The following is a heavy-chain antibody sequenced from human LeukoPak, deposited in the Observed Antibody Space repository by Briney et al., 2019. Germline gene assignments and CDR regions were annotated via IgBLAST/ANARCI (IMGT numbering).Heavy chain of an antibody. J-gene: IGHJ4*02. CDR3: APTQGDTAMATGY. Sequence: GASVKVSCKASGGTFSSYAIGWVRQAPGQGLEWMGGIIPIFGTANYAQKFQGRVTITADESTSTAYMELSSLRSEGTAVYYCAPTQGDTAMATGYWGQGTLVTVSS. V-gene: IGHV1-69*13. CDR2: IIPIFGTA. CDR1: GGTFSSYA. D-gene: IGHD5-18*01.